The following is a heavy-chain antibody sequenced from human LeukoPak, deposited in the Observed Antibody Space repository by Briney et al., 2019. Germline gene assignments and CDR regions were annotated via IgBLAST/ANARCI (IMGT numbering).Heavy chain of an antibody. D-gene: IGHD6-25*01. Sequence: PGGSLRLSCAASGFTVSSKNMTWVRQAPGKGLEWVSAIYIDGRTFYPDSAKGRFTISRDSSKNSLYLQVNRLRVEDTAVYYCARLWPMDVWGQGTTVTVS. J-gene: IGHJ6*02. CDR2: IYIDGRT. CDR3: ARLWPMDV. CDR1: GFTVSSKN. V-gene: IGHV3-66*01.